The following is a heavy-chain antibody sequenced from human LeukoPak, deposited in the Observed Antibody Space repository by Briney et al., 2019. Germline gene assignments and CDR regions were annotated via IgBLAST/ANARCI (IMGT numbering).Heavy chain of an antibody. Sequence: SETLSLTCTVSGGSISSGGYYWSWIRQPPGKGLEWTGYIYHSGSTYYNPSLKSRVTISVDTSKNQFSLKLSSVTAADTAVYYCARKVSSSGWYIDYWGQGTLVTVSS. CDR3: ARKVSSSGWYIDY. D-gene: IGHD6-19*01. CDR2: IYHSGST. CDR1: GGSISSGGYY. V-gene: IGHV4-30-2*01. J-gene: IGHJ4*02.